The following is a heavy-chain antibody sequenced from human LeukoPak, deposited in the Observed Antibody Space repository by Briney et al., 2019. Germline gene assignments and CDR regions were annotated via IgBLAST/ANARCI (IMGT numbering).Heavy chain of an antibody. V-gene: IGHV4-59*01. CDR3: ARSYCGGGSCGAFDI. CDR2: IYYSGNT. D-gene: IGHD2-15*01. Sequence: KPSETLSLTCTVSGGSISSYYWSWIRQPQGKGLEWIGYIYYSGNTNYNPSLKSRVTISVDTSKNQFSLRLSSVTAADTAVYYCARSYCGGGSCGAFDIWGQGTMVTVSS. CDR1: GGSISSYY. J-gene: IGHJ3*02.